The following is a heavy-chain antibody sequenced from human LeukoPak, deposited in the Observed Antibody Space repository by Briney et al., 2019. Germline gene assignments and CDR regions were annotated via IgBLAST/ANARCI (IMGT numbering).Heavy chain of an antibody. Sequence: SQTLSLTCTVSGGSISSGSYYWSWIRQPPGKGLEWIGYIYYSGSTNYNPSLKSRVTISVDTSKNQFSLKLSSVTAADTAVFYCARRGGHGGSFDYWGQGTLVTVSS. CDR3: ARRGGHGGSFDY. CDR1: GGSISSGSYY. CDR2: IYYSGST. J-gene: IGHJ4*02. V-gene: IGHV4-61*01. D-gene: IGHD4-23*01.